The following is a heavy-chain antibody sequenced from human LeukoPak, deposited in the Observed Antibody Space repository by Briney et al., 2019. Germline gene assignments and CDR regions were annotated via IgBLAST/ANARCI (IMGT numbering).Heavy chain of an antibody. V-gene: IGHV1-18*01. CDR2: ISAYNGNI. CDR3: ARVYSSSWTPADYFDY. Sequence: ASVKVSCKASGYTFTSYGISWVRQAPGQGIEWMGWISAYNGNINYAQKLQGRVTMTTDTPTSTAYMELRSLRSDDTAVYYCARVYSSSWTPADYFDYWGQGTLVTVSS. D-gene: IGHD6-13*01. CDR1: GYTFTSYG. J-gene: IGHJ4*02.